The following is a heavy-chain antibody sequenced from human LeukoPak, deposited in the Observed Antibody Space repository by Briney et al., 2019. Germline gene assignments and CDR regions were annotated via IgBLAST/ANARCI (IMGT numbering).Heavy chain of an antibody. CDR2: INPSGGST. CDR3: ARELPDYDSSGYYSIDY. CDR1: GYTFTSYY. V-gene: IGHV1-46*01. Sequence: GASVKVSCKASGYTFTSYYMHWVRQAPGQGLEWMGIINPSGGSTSYAQKFQGRVTMTRDTSTSTVYMELSSLRSEDTAVYYCARELPDYDSSGYYSIDYWGQGTLVTVSS. D-gene: IGHD3-22*01. J-gene: IGHJ4*02.